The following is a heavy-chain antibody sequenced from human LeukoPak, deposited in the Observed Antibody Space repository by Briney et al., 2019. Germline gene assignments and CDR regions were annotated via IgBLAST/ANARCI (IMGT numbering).Heavy chain of an antibody. CDR2: IYYSGST. CDR1: GGSISSYY. J-gene: IGHJ4*02. D-gene: IGHD3-22*01. Sequence: SETLSLTCTVSGGSISSYYWSWIRQPPGKGLEWIGYIYYSGSTNYNPSLKSRVTISVDTSKNQFSLKLSSVTAADTAVYYCARSSHYDSSGYYSWGQGTLVTGSS. CDR3: ARSSHYDSSGYYS. V-gene: IGHV4-59*08.